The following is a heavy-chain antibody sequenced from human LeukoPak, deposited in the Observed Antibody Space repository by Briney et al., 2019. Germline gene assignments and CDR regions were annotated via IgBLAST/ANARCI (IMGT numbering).Heavy chain of an antibody. CDR3: ARDVGGSLDY. CDR2: IKGDESAR. CDR1: GFTFSTYW. J-gene: IGHJ4*02. Sequence: PGGSLRLSCAASGFTFSTYWMAWVRQAPGKGLEWVANIKGDESARHQADSVKGRFTISRDNAQNSVYLQMSSLRGEDTAVYYCARDVGGSLDYWGQGTLVIFSS. V-gene: IGHV3-7*01. D-gene: IGHD1-26*01.